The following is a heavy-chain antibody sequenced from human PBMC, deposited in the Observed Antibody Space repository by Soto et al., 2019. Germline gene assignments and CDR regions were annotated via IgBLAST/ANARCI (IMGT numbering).Heavy chain of an antibody. D-gene: IGHD6-13*01. Sequence: RASVKVSCKASGYTFTSYGISWVRQAPGQGLEWMGWISAYNGNTNYAQKLQGRVTMTTDTSTSTAYMELRSLRSDDTAVYYCARVDWQQTPNYGLDVWGQGTTVTVSS. CDR1: GYTFTSYG. CDR2: ISAYNGNT. J-gene: IGHJ6*02. V-gene: IGHV1-18*01. CDR3: ARVDWQQTPNYGLDV.